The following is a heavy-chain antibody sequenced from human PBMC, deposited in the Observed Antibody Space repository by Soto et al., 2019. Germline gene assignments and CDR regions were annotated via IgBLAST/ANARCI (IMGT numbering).Heavy chain of an antibody. CDR2: IYYSAST. V-gene: IGHV4-59*01. CDR3: ARSPFGELGEYFDY. J-gene: IGHJ4*02. CDR1: GDSIRSYY. Sequence: QVQLQESGPGLVKPSETLSLTCSVSGDSIRSYYWSWIRQPPGKGLEWIAYIYYSASTNYNPSLKSRVTISRVTSKNQFSLKLSSVTAADTAVYYCARSPFGELGEYFDYWGQGILVTVSS. D-gene: IGHD3-10*01.